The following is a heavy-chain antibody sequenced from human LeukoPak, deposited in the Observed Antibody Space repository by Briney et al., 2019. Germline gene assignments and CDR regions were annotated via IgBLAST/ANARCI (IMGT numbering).Heavy chain of an antibody. CDR3: ATTGPRYCSGGSCYDGAWFDP. V-gene: IGHV1-24*01. J-gene: IGHJ5*02. Sequence: ASVKVSCKVSGYTLTELSMHWVRQAPGKGLEWMGGFDPEDGETIYAQKFQGRVTMTEDTSTDTAYMELSSLRSEDTAVYYCATTGPRYCSGGSCYDGAWFDPWGQGTLVTVSS. CDR1: GYTLTELS. CDR2: FDPEDGET. D-gene: IGHD2-15*01.